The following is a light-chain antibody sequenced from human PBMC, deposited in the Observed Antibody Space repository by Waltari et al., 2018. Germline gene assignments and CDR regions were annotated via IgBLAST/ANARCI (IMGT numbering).Light chain of an antibody. Sequence: DIQMTQSPSTLSASVGDRVNLTVRASQSISNWLAWYQQKPGKAPKLLIYKASTLESGVPSRFSGSGSGTEFTLTISSLQSDDFATYFCQQYNSYSTFGQGTKLEIK. CDR2: KAS. J-gene: IGKJ2*01. CDR3: QQYNSYST. V-gene: IGKV1-5*03. CDR1: QSISNW.